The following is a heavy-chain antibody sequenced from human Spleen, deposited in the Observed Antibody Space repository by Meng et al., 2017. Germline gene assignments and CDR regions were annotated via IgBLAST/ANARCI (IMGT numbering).Heavy chain of an antibody. J-gene: IGHJ4*02. CDR3: AHATVTTGNY. D-gene: IGHD4-17*01. Sequence: GPLRALGPGMGKPSGTRYLTSAVSGGSISSSNWWSWVRQPPGKGLEWIGEIYHSGSTNYNPSLKSRVTISVDTSKNQFSLKLSSVTAADTAVYYCAHATVTTGNYWGQGTLVTVSS. V-gene: IGHV4-4*02. CDR1: GGSISSSNW. CDR2: IYHSGST.